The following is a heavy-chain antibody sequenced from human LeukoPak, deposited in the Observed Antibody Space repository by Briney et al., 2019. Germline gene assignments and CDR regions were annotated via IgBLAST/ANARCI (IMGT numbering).Heavy chain of an antibody. J-gene: IGHJ4*02. CDR3: ARETIGAANFDY. V-gene: IGHV3-74*01. CDR1: GFTFSSYW. D-gene: IGHD6-25*01. Sequence: PGGSLRLSCAASGFTFSSYWMHWVRQAPGKGLVWVSRINSDGSSTSHADSVKGRFTISRDNAKNTLYLQMNSLRAEDTAVYYCARETIGAANFDYWGQGTLVTVSS. CDR2: INSDGSST.